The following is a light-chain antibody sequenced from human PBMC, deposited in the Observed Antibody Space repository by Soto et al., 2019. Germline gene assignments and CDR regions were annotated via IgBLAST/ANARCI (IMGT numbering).Light chain of an antibody. Sequence: DIVMTQSPDSLAVSLGERATINCKSSQSVLLTSNNKNYLAWYQQKPGQPPKVLISWASTRESGVPDRFSGSESSTNFTLTITSMQDEDVAVYYRQQYYNTLTFVGWTKVDIK. CDR2: WAS. CDR1: QSVLLTSNNKNY. CDR3: QQYYNTLT. J-gene: IGKJ4*01. V-gene: IGKV4-1*01.